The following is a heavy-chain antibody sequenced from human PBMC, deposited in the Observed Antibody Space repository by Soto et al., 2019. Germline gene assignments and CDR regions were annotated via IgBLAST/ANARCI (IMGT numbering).Heavy chain of an antibody. J-gene: IGHJ5*02. V-gene: IGHV3-74*01. CDR1: GFTFSSYW. D-gene: IGHD3-3*01. CDR3: ARDREPLITIFGVVTRNWFDP. CDR2: INSDGSST. Sequence: EVQLVESGGGLVQPGGSLRLSCAASGFTFSSYWMHWVRQAPGKGLVWVSRINSDGSSTSYADSVKGRFTISRDNAKNTLYLQMNSLRAEDTAVYYCARDREPLITIFGVVTRNWFDPWGQGTLVTVSS.